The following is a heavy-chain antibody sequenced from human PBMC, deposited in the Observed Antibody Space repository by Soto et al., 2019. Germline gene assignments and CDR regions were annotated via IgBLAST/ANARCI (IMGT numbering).Heavy chain of an antibody. CDR3: ARHGAAVLYYYGMDV. Sequence: QLQLQESGPGLVKPSETLSLTCTISGASVSTSTYHWGWMRQPPGKGLEWIGTVYYDGSPYYNPSLKSRVTISVDTSMNPFSLKVTSVTAADTAVYYCARHGAAVLYYYGMDVWGQGTTVTVSS. CDR2: VYYDGSP. D-gene: IGHD6-13*01. V-gene: IGHV4-39*01. J-gene: IGHJ6*02. CDR1: GASVSTSTYH.